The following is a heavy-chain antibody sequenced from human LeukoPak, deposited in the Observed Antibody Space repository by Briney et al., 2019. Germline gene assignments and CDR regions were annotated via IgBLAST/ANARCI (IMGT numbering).Heavy chain of an antibody. CDR3: ARARGESAFDI. D-gene: IGHD3-10*01. CDR1: GFTVSSNY. J-gene: IGHJ3*02. Sequence: RGSLRLSCAASGFTVSSNYRSWVRQAPGKWLEWVSVIYSGDSTYYAASVKGRFTITRHNSKNTLYLQMNSLRAEDTAVYYCARARGESAFDIWGQGTMVTVSS. CDR2: IYSGDST. V-gene: IGHV3-53*04.